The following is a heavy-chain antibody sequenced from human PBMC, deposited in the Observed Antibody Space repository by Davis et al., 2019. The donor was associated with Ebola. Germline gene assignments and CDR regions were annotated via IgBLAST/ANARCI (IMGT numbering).Heavy chain of an antibody. CDR1: GFIFRNYV. V-gene: IGHV3-23*01. CDR3: AKEGEGTSWTNFDT. Sequence: GESLKISCAASGFIFRNYVMSWVRQAPGKGLEWVSTLGTSADTYYADSVKGRFTISRDNSKNTLYLQMYSLTTEDTAVYYCAKEGEGTSWTNFDTWGQGTLVTVSS. J-gene: IGHJ4*02. D-gene: IGHD6-13*01. CDR2: LGTSADT.